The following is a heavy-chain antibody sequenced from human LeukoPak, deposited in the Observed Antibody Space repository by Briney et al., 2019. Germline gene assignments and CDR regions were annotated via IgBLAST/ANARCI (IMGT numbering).Heavy chain of an antibody. D-gene: IGHD3-3*01. CDR1: GFTFSSYG. CDR2: IRYDGSNK. J-gene: IGHJ6*03. CDR3: ARVIFGVAKTEYPGSPEYYYYMDV. Sequence: GGSLRLSCAASGFTFSSYGMHWVRQAPGKGLEWVAFIRYDGSNKYYADSVKGRFTISRDNSKNTLYLQMNSLRAEDTAVYYCARVIFGVAKTEYPGSPEYYYYMDVWGRGTTVTVS. V-gene: IGHV3-30*02.